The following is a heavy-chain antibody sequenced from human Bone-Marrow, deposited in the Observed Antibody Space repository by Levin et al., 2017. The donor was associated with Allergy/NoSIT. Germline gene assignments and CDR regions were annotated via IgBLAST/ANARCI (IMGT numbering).Heavy chain of an antibody. Sequence: SQTLSLTCTVSGGSISGYYWVWIRQPPGKGLEWIGSIYYIGNTYYNPSLKSRATISVDTSKNQFSLKLSSVTAADTAVYYCAREGTPQSWDYWGQGTLVTVSS. CDR1: GGSISGYY. V-gene: IGHV4-39*07. CDR3: AREGTPQSWDY. D-gene: IGHD1-14*01. CDR2: IYYIGNT. J-gene: IGHJ4*01.